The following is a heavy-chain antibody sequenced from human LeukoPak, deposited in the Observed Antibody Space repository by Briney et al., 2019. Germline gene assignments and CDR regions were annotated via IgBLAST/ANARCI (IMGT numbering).Heavy chain of an antibody. Sequence: SETLSLTCTVSGASITNSSYYWGWIRQPPGKGLEWIGSIYYSGSTYYNPSLKSRVTISVDTSKNQFSLKLSSVTAADTAVYYCARVRSFWFDPWGQGTLVTVSS. V-gene: IGHV4-39*07. J-gene: IGHJ5*02. CDR2: IYYSGST. CDR3: ARVRSFWFDP. D-gene: IGHD3-16*02. CDR1: GASITNSSYY.